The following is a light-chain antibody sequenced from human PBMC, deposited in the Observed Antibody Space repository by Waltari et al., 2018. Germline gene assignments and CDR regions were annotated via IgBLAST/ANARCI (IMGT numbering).Light chain of an antibody. V-gene: IGKV3-15*01. CDR1: QSVSSN. CDR3: QQYNDWPRT. CDR2: GAS. Sequence: EIVMTQSPATLSVSPGESATLSCRTSQSVSSNLAWYQQNPGQAPRPLISGASTRATGVPARFSGSGSGTEFTLTISSLQSEDFAVYYCQQYNDWPRTFGQGTKVEIK. J-gene: IGKJ1*01.